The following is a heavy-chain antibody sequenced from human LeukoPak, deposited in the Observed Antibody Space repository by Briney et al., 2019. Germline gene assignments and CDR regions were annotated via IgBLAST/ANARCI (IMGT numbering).Heavy chain of an antibody. CDR1: GYTFTSYG. V-gene: IGHV1-18*01. J-gene: IGHJ6*02. Sequence: ASVKVSCKASGYTFTSYGISWVRQAPGQGLEWMGWISAYNGNTNYAQKLQGRVTMTTDTSTSTAYMELRSLSSDDTAVYYCARDGYDYGMDVWGQGTTVTVSS. CDR3: ARDGYDYGMDV. CDR2: ISAYNGNT.